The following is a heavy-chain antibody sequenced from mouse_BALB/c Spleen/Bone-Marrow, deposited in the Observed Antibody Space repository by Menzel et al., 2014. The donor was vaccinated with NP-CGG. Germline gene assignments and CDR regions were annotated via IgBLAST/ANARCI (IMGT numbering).Heavy chain of an antibody. Sequence: QVQLQQSGAELVKPGASVKLSCKASGYTFTRYYMYWVKQRPGQGLEWIGGINPYNGGTHFNEKFKSKATLTVDKSSSTAYMQLNSLTSEDSAVYYCSLLGDFWGQGTTLPVSS. J-gene: IGHJ2*01. D-gene: IGHD1-1*01. CDR2: INPYNGGT. V-gene: IGHV1-53*01. CDR1: GYTFTRYY. CDR3: SLLGDF.